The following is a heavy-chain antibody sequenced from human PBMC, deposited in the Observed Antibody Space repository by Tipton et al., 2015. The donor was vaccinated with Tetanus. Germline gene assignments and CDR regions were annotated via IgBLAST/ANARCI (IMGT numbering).Heavy chain of an antibody. D-gene: IGHD5-18*01. CDR2: INHSGST. CDR1: GGSFSGYY. Sequence: TLSLTCAVYGGSFSGYYWSWIRQPPGKGLEWIGEINHSGSTNYNPSLKSRVTISVDTSKNQFSLKLSSVTAADTAVYYCARGERRGGYSYGYFSSRGMDVWGQGTTVTVSS. J-gene: IGHJ6*02. CDR3: ARGERRGGYSYGYFSSRGMDV. V-gene: IGHV4-34*01.